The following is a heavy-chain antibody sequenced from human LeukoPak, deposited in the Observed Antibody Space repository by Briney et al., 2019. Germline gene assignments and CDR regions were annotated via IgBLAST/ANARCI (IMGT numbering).Heavy chain of an antibody. D-gene: IGHD3-9*01. Sequence: GGSLRLSCAVSGFTFSSYAMHWVRQAPGKGLEWVAVISYDGSNKYYADSVKGRFTISRDNSKNTLYLQMNSLRAEDTAVYYCARESAPGYDILTGRPTYWGQGTLVTVSS. CDR3: ARESAPGYDILTGRPTY. V-gene: IGHV3-30*04. CDR2: ISYDGSNK. CDR1: GFTFSSYA. J-gene: IGHJ4*02.